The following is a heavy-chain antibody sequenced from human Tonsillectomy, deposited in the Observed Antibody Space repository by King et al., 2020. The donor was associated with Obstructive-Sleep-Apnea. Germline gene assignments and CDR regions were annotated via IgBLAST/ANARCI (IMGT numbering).Heavy chain of an antibody. D-gene: IGHD3-10*01. J-gene: IGHJ4*02. CDR1: GFTFSNAW. V-gene: IGHV3-15*01. CDR3: ATYASWSKFDS. CDR2: IKSKTDGGTT. Sequence: VQLVESGGGLVKPGGSLRLSCAASGFTFSNAWMNWVRQTPGKGLEWVGRIKSKTDGGTTDYAAPVRGRFTISRDDSKNTLYVQMNSLKTEDTAVYYCATYASWSKFDSWCQGTLVTVSS.